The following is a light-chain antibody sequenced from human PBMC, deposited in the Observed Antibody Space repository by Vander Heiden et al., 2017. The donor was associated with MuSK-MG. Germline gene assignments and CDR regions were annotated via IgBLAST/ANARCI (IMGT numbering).Light chain of an antibody. CDR3: RHEDIWPLT. CDR1: QSVSSQ. V-gene: IGKV3-15*01. J-gene: IGKJ4*01. CDR2: GAS. Sequence: QSVSSQLAWYQHKPDQPPRLIMYGASTRAAGIPARFSGSGSGTEFTLTISSLQSEDFAVYYCRHEDIWPLTFGGWTKVEIK.